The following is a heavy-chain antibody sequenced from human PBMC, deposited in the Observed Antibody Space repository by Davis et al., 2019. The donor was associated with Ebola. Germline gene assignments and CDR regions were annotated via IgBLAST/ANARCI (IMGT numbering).Heavy chain of an antibody. Sequence: GGSLRLSCAASGFTVSSNYMSWVRQAPGKGLEWVSVIYSGGSTYYADSVKGRFTISRDNSKNTLYLQMNSLRAEDTAVYYCARDRVYYDFWSGYYRNYYYGMDVWGQGTTVTVSS. CDR3: ARDRVYYDFWSGYYRNYYYGMDV. J-gene: IGHJ6*02. V-gene: IGHV3-66*01. CDR2: IYSGGST. D-gene: IGHD3-3*01. CDR1: GFTVSSNY.